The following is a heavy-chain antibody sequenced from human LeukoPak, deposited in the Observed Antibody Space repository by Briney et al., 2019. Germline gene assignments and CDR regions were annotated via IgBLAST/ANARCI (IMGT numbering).Heavy chain of an antibody. CDR3: ARHWETSSWYVDY. Sequence: SETLSLSCTVSGGSTTHYYWSWIRQPPGKGLEWIGYIYYSGSTNYNPSLKTRVTISVDTSKNQFSLKLSSVTAADTAVYYCARHWETSSWYVDYWGQGTLVTVSS. V-gene: IGHV4-59*08. J-gene: IGHJ4*02. CDR2: IYYSGST. CDR1: GGSTTHYY. D-gene: IGHD6-13*01.